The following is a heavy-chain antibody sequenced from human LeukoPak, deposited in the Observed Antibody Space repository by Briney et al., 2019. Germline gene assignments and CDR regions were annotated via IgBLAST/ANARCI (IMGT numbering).Heavy chain of an antibody. D-gene: IGHD2-15*01. CDR3: TRKTPGRAPFDY. J-gene: IGHJ4*02. CDR1: GFTFSSYA. V-gene: IGHV3-23*01. CDR2: ISGSGGST. Sequence: GSLRLSCAASGFTFSSYAMSWVRQAPGKGLEWVSAISGSGGSTYYADSVKGRFTISRDNSKNTLYLQMDSLRAEDTAIYYCTRKTPGRAPFDYWGQGTLVTVSS.